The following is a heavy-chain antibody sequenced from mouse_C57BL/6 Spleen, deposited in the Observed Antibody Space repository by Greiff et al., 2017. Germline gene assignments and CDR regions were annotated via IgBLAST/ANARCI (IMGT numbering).Heavy chain of an antibody. J-gene: IGHJ2*01. CDR3: ASTVVATDYFDY. D-gene: IGHD1-1*01. CDR1: GYTLTSYW. CDR2: IHPNSGST. V-gene: IGHV1-64*01. Sequence: QVQLQQPGAELVKPGASVKLSCKASGYTLTSYWMHWVKQRPGQGLEWIGMIHPNSGSTNYNEKFKSKATLTVDKSSSTAYMQLSSLTSEDSAVYYCASTVVATDYFDYWGQGTTLTVSS.